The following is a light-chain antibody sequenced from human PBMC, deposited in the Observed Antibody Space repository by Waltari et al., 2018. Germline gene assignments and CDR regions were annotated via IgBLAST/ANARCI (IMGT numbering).Light chain of an antibody. CDR3: QQRGNWPSGYT. CDR2: DAS. V-gene: IGKV3-11*01. J-gene: IGKJ2*01. Sequence: EIVLTQSPATLSLSPGERATLSCRSSQTCSSYLAWYQQKPGQAPRPLIFDASRRATAIPAGFSGSGSGTDLTLTISSLAPEDFAVYYCQQRGNWPSGYTFGQGTKLEIK. CDR1: QTCSSY.